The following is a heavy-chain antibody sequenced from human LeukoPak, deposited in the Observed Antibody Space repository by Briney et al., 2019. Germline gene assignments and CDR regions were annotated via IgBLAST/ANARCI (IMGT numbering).Heavy chain of an antibody. J-gene: IGHJ4*02. Sequence: GGSLRLSCAVSGFTFNTYGIHWVRQTPGKGLEWVALISYDGSNKYYADSVKGRFTISRDNSKDTLYLQMDSLRAEDTAVYYCAKDRSGMGYYFDFWGQGTLVTVSS. CDR1: GFTFNTYG. D-gene: IGHD1-26*01. CDR2: ISYDGSNK. V-gene: IGHV3-30*18. CDR3: AKDRSGMGYYFDF.